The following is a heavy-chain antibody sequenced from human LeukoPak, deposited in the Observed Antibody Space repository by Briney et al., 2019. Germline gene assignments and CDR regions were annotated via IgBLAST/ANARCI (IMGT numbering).Heavy chain of an antibody. D-gene: IGHD5-24*01. V-gene: IGHV3-23*01. CDR3: AKRGLTTIKEGFDY. J-gene: IGHJ4*02. CDR2: ISSSSGST. CDR1: GFTFSTYA. Sequence: GGSLRLSCTASGFTFSTYAMSWVRQAPGKGLQWVSAISSSSGSTYYADSVQGRFTISRDNSKNTLYLQMNSLRAEDTAVYYCAKRGLTTIKEGFDYWGQGTLVTVSS.